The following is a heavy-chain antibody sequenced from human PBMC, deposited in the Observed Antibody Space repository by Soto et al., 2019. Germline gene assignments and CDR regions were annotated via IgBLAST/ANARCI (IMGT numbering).Heavy chain of an antibody. CDR1: GGSFSGYY. J-gene: IGHJ4*02. CDR3: ARGPSPPAYVWGSYRYDY. Sequence: SETLSLTCAVYGGSFSGYYWSWIRQPPGKGLEWIGEINHSGSTNYNPSLKSRVTISVDTSKNQFSLKLSSVTAADTAVYYCARGPSPPAYVWGSYRYDYWGQGTLVTVSS. D-gene: IGHD3-16*02. CDR2: INHSGST. V-gene: IGHV4-34*01.